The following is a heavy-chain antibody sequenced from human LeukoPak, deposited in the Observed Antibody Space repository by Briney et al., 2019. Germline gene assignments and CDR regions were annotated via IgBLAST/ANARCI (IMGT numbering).Heavy chain of an antibody. J-gene: IGHJ4*02. CDR2: IYSGGGT. Sequence: GGSLRLSCAASGFTVSNNYMSWVRQAPGKGLEWVSVIYSGGGTYYADSVKGRFTISRDNSKSTLYLQMNSLRAEDTAVYYCARTYTNNAGYYLYWGQGTLVTVSS. CDR1: GFTVSNNY. D-gene: IGHD3-22*01. V-gene: IGHV3-66*01. CDR3: ARTYTNNAGYYLY.